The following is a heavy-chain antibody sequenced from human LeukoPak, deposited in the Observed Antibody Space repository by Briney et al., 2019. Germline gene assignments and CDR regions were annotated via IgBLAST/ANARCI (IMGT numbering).Heavy chain of an antibody. CDR3: ARDVWFGERNFDY. D-gene: IGHD3-10*01. CDR2: ISAYNGNT. J-gene: IGHJ4*02. CDR1: GYTFTNYA. V-gene: IGHV1-18*01. Sequence: ASVKVSCKASGYTFTNYAMNWVRQAPGQGLEWMGWISAYNGNTNYAQKLQGRVTMTTDTSTSTASMELRSLRSDDTAVYYCARDVWFGERNFDYWGQGTLVTVSS.